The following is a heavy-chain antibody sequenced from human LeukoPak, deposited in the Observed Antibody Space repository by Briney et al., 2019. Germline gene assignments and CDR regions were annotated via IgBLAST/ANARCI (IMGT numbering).Heavy chain of an antibody. CDR3: ARDGKWEQQLVQPDY. D-gene: IGHD6-13*01. CDR1: GFTFNNYN. J-gene: IGHJ4*02. CDR2: IKQDGSEK. Sequence: GGSLRLSCAASGFTFNNYNMNWVRQAPGKALEWVANIKQDGSEKYYVDSVKGRFTISRDNAKNSLYLQMNSLRAEDTAVYYCARDGKWEQQLVQPDYWGQGTLVTVSS. V-gene: IGHV3-7*01.